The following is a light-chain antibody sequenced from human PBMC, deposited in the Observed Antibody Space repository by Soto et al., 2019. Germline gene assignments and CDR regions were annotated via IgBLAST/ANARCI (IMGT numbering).Light chain of an antibody. V-gene: IGKV1-39*01. Sequence: DIQMTQSPSSVSASIGDTVTITCRASQDINVYLNWYQQKPGKAPNLLIFTSSNLESGVPSRFSGSGSGTDFTLTISSLQPEDFATYFCQQGYSRPRTFGQGAKVDI. CDR2: TSS. CDR3: QQGYSRPRT. J-gene: IGKJ1*01. CDR1: QDINVY.